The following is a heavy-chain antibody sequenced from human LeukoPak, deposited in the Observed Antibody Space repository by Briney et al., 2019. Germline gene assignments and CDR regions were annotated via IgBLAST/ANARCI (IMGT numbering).Heavy chain of an antibody. Sequence: ASVKVSCKASGYTFAGYYMHWVRQAPGQGLEWMGWINPNSGGTNYAQKFQGRVTMTRDTSISTAYMELSRLRSDDTAVYYCASSGCSGGSCFNPAGHWGQGTLVTVSS. J-gene: IGHJ4*02. CDR3: ASSGCSGGSCFNPAGH. CDR1: GYTFAGYY. D-gene: IGHD2-15*01. CDR2: INPNSGGT. V-gene: IGHV1-2*02.